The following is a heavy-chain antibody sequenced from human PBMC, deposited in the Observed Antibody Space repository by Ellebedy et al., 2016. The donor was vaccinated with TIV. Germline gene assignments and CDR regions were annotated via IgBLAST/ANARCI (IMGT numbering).Heavy chain of an antibody. D-gene: IGHD4-17*01. CDR1: GFTFDDYA. CDR2: INWNSRNI. J-gene: IGHJ5*02. Sequence: SLKISCAASGFTFDDYAMHWVRQAPGKGLEWVSGINWNSRNIAYADSVKGRFTISRDNAKNSLYLQMNSLRAEDMALYYCARGSTVTIEASWFDPWGQGTLVTVSS. CDR3: ARGSTVTIEASWFDP. V-gene: IGHV3-9*03.